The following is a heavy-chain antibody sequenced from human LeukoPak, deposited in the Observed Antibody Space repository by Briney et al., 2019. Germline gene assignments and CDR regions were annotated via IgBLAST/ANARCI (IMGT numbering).Heavy chain of an antibody. V-gene: IGHV3-23*01. D-gene: IGHD5-18*01. CDR2: VSPSGDIT. CDR3: ARDGVQLWRYYYYYYMDV. CDR1: GFIFSSHG. Sequence: GGSLRLSCAASGFIFSSHGMNWVRQAPGKGLEWVSGVSPSGDITYYADSVKGRFTISRDNSKNRVYLQMNSLRAEDTAVYYCARDGVQLWRYYYYYYMDVWGKGTTVTVSS. J-gene: IGHJ6*03.